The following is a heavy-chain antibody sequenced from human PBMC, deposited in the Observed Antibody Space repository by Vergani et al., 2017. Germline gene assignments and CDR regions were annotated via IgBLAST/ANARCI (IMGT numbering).Heavy chain of an antibody. J-gene: IGHJ4*02. D-gene: IGHD2-15*01. CDR3: ANRMVAATGGLDY. Sequence: EVQLLESGGGLVQPGGSLRLSCAASGFTFSSSAMRWVRQAPGKGLEWVSAISGSGGSTYYADSVKGRFTISRDNSKNTLYLQMNSLRAEDTAVDYCANRMVAATGGLDYWGQGTLVTVSS. V-gene: IGHV3-23*01. CDR2: ISGSGGST. CDR1: GFTFSSSA.